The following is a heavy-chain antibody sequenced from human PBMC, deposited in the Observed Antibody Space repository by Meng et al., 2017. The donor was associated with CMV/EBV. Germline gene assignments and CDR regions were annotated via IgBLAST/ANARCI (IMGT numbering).Heavy chain of an antibody. J-gene: IGHJ5*02. D-gene: IGHD6-13*01. CDR3: AKRRGSSWYGWFDP. Sequence: GESLKISCAASGFTFSNYGMHWVRQAPGKGPEWVAFIRYDGSNKYYADSVKGRFTISRDNSKNTLYLQMNSLRGEDTAVYYCAKRRGSSWYGWFDPWGQGTLVTVSS. CDR1: GFTFSNYG. CDR2: IRYDGSNK. V-gene: IGHV3-30*02.